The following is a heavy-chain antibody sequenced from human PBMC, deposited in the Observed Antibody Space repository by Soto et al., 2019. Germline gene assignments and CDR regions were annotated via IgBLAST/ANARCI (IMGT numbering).Heavy chain of an antibody. CDR2: IIPIFGTA. J-gene: IGHJ5*02. D-gene: IGHD5-12*01. Sequence: GDSVKFPCQASGGTFSSYAISSVRQAPGQGLEWMGGIIPIFGTANYAQKFQGRFTITADESTSTAYMELSSLRSEDTAVYYCARVEMATIKWFDPWGQGTLVTVSS. V-gene: IGHV1-69*13. CDR3: ARVEMATIKWFDP. CDR1: GGTFSSYA.